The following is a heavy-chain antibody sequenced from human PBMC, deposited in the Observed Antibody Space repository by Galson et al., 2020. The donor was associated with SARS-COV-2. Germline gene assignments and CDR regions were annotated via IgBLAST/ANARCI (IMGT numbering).Heavy chain of an antibody. Sequence: SETLSLTCAVSGYSVSTTNYWGWVRLAPGKGLEWLGSIYPNGRTYSNPSLESRVTISVDTSRNQFSLTLASVTAADTAFYYCARQGVNMIVLVTVPGWFFDLWGRGTLVTVSS. J-gene: IGHJ2*01. CDR2: IYPNGRT. CDR1: GYSVSTTNY. V-gene: IGHV4-38-2*01. CDR3: ARQGVNMIVLVTVPGWFFDL. D-gene: IGHD2-21*02.